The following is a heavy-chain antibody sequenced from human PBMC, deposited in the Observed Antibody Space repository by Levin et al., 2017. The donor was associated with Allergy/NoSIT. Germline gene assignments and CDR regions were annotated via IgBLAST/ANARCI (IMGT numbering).Heavy chain of an antibody. CDR1: GFTFSDYY. CDR3: ARDSGLGGWYFDL. D-gene: IGHD3-10*01. Sequence: SGGSLRLSCAASGFTFSDYYMSWIRQAPGKGLEWVSYISISGTTIYYTDSVRGRFTISRDNARNSLYLQMNSLRAEDTAVYYCARDSGLGGWYFDLWGRGTLVTVSS. CDR2: ISISGTTI. V-gene: IGHV3-11*01. J-gene: IGHJ2*01.